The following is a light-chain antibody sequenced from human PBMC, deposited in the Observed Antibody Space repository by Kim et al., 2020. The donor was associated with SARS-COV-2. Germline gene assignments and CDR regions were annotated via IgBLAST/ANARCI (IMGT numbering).Light chain of an antibody. CDR2: EDD. CDR1: SGRIASNY. Sequence: NFMLTQTHSVSESPGETITISCTRSSGRIASNYVQWYQQRPGSAPTMVIYEDDQRPSKVPDRFSASIDTSSNSASLTISGLKTEDEADYYYQSYDNDNPVIFGGGTQLTVL. J-gene: IGLJ2*01. V-gene: IGLV6-57*04. CDR3: QSYDNDNPVI.